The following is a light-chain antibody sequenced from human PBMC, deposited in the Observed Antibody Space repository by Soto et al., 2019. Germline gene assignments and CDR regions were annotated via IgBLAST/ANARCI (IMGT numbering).Light chain of an antibody. Sequence: DIQMTQSPSTLSAFVGDRVTITCRASQSVSSSLAWYQQKPGKAPKLLIYDASTLESGVPSRFSGSGSGTEFTLTITSLQSEDSAVYFCQQYNDWPFTFGPGTKVDVK. CDR2: DAS. J-gene: IGKJ3*01. CDR1: QSVSSS. CDR3: QQYNDWPFT. V-gene: IGKV1-5*01.